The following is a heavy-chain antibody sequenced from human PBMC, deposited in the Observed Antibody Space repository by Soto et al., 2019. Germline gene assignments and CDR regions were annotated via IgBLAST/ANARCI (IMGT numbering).Heavy chain of an antibody. CDR3: ARDGYCSSTSCYTWRFDH. CDR2: TYLTCVDP. Sequence: SVKASSTALGSTFTGNLMPWGRKALGQGLEWMGWTYLTCVDPTYAQKFQGRVTMTRDTSISTAYMELSRLRSVDTAVYYCARDGYCSSTSCYTWRFDHWGQGTLVTVSS. D-gene: IGHD2-2*02. J-gene: IGHJ5*02. V-gene: IGHV1-2*02. CDR1: GSTFTGNL.